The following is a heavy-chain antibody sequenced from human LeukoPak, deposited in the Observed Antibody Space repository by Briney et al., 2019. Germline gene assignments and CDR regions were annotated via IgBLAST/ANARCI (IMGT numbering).Heavy chain of an antibody. V-gene: IGHV3-48*03. CDR3: AELGITMIGGV. D-gene: IGHD3-10*02. CDR1: GFTFSSYA. Sequence: GGSLRLSCAASGFTFSSYAMNWVRQAPGKGLEWVSYISSSGSTIYYADSVKGRFTISRDNARNSLYLQMNRLRAEDTAVYYCAELGITMIGGVWGKGTTVTISS. J-gene: IGHJ6*04. CDR2: ISSSGSTI.